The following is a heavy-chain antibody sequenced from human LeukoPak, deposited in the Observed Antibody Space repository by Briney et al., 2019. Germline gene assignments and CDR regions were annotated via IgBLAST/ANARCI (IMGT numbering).Heavy chain of an antibody. CDR2: IYYSRST. CDR3: ARVTGYCSSTSCQSPLKFDP. CDR1: GGSISSYY. V-gene: IGHV4-59*01. D-gene: IGHD2-2*01. Sequence: SETLSLTCTVSGGSISSYYWSWIRQPPGKGLEWIGYIYYSRSTNYNPSLKSRVTISVDTSKNQFSLKLSSVTAADTAVYYCARVTGYCSSTSCQSPLKFDPWGQGTLVTVSS. J-gene: IGHJ5*02.